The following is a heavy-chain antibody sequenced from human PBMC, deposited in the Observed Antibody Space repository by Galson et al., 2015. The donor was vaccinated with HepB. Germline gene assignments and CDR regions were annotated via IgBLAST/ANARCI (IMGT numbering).Heavy chain of an antibody. J-gene: IGHJ3*02. CDR1: GYTFTSYY. Sequence: SAKVSCKASGYTFTSYYMHWVRQAPGQGLEWMGIINPSGGSTSYAQKFQGRVTMTRDTSTSTVYMELSSLRSEDTAVYYCARVMDSDLDAFDIWGQGTMVTVSS. D-gene: IGHD2-21*02. CDR2: INPSGGST. V-gene: IGHV1-46*01. CDR3: ARVMDSDLDAFDI.